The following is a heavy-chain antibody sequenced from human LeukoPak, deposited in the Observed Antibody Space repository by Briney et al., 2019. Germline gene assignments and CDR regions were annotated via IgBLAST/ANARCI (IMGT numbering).Heavy chain of an antibody. CDR2: ISRDGAGT. CDR3: VKGVQGIRGSNSWEYFQH. V-gene: IGHV3-64D*06. Sequence: GGSLRLSCSASGFSFSSSAMHWVRQAPGKGLEYVSAISRDGAGTYYADSVKDRVTISRNNSKNTLYLQMSSLTPEDTAVYYCVKGVQGIRGSNSWEYFQHWGQGTLVTVSS. CDR1: GFSFSSSA. D-gene: IGHD3-10*01. J-gene: IGHJ1*01.